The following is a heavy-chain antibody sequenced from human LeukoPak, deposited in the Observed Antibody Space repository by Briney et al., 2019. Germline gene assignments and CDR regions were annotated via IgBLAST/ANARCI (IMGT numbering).Heavy chain of an antibody. D-gene: IGHD3-3*01. CDR1: GFTFSSYA. CDR2: ISGSGGST. Sequence: PGGSLRLSCAASGFTFSSYAMSWVRQAPGKGLEWVSAISGSGGSTYYADSVKGRFTISRDNSKNTLYLQMNSLRAEDTAVYYCAKGGSGGTFGVPRGNFDYWGQGTLVTVSS. V-gene: IGHV3-23*01. J-gene: IGHJ4*02. CDR3: AKGGSGGTFGVPRGNFDY.